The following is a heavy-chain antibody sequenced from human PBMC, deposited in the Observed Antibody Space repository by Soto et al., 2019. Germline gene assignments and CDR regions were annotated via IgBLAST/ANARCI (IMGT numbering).Heavy chain of an antibody. CDR1: GFTFSRYW. V-gene: IGHV3-74*01. CDR3: AKDHVFVVRISRGFDI. CDR2: ISTEGSTT. J-gene: IGHJ3*02. D-gene: IGHD3-3*01. Sequence: EVQLVESGGGLVQPGGSLRLSCAASGFTFSRYWMHWVRQAPGEGLVWVAGISTEGSTTRYVDSVKGRFTISRDNVKNTLYLQMSSLRAEDTVVYYCAKDHVFVVRISRGFDIWGQGTVGTVSS.